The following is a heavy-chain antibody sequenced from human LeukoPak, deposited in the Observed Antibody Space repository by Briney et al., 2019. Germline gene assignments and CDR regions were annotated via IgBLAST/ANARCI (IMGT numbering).Heavy chain of an antibody. CDR3: ARERPTIAARSSNWFDP. CDR1: GYTFTSYG. V-gene: IGHV1-18*01. CDR2: ISAYNGNT. D-gene: IGHD6-6*01. Sequence: GASVKVSCKASGYTFTSYGISWVRQAPGQGLEWMGWISAYNGNTNYAQKLQGRVTMTRDTSTSTVYMELSSLRSEDTAVYYCARERPTIAARSSNWFDPWGQGALVTVSS. J-gene: IGHJ5*02.